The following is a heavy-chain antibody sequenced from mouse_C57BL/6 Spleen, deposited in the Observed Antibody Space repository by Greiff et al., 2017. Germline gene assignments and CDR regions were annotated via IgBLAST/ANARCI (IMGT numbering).Heavy chain of an antibody. CDR2: ISYDGSN. V-gene: IGHV3-6*01. Sequence: ESGPGLVKPSQSLSLTCSVTGYSITSGYYWNWIRQFPGNKLEWMGYISYDGSNNYNPTLKNRISITRDTSKNQFFLKLNSVTTEDTATYYCASLYYYGSGGFAYWGQGTLVTVSA. CDR3: ASLYYYGSGGFAY. CDR1: GYSITSGYY. J-gene: IGHJ3*01. D-gene: IGHD1-1*01.